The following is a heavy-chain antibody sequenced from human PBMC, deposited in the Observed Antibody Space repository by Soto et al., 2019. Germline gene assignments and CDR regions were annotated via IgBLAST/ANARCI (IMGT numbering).Heavy chain of an antibody. CDR1: GGTFSSYA. Sequence: GASVKVSCKASGGTFSSYAISWVRQAPGQGLEWMGGIIPIFGTANYAQKFQGRVTITADESTSTAYMELSSLRSEDTAVYYRASYYYDSSGYYYGGNWFDPWGQGTLVTVSS. CDR3: ASYYYDSSGYYYGGNWFDP. CDR2: IIPIFGTA. J-gene: IGHJ5*02. D-gene: IGHD3-22*01. V-gene: IGHV1-69*13.